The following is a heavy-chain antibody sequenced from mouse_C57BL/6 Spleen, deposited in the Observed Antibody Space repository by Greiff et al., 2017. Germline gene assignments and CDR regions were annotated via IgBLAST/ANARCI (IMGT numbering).Heavy chain of an antibody. D-gene: IGHD1-1*01. V-gene: IGHV5-4*01. CDR2: ISDGGSYT. CDR3: ARDDGRTAY. CDR1: GFTFSSYA. J-gene: IGHJ3*01. Sequence: EVKVVESGGGLVKPGGSLKLSCAASGFTFSSYAMSWVRQTPEKRLEWVATISDGGSYTYYPDNVKGRFTISRDNAKNNLYLQMSHLKSEDTAMYYCARDDGRTAYWGQGTLVTVSA.